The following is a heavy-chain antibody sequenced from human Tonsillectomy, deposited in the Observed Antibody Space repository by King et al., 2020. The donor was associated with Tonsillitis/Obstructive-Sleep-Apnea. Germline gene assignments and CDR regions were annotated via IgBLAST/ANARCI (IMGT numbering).Heavy chain of an antibody. CDR2: ISHDASTS. D-gene: IGHD4-17*01. CDR1: GFTFSRYA. Sequence: QLVQSGGGVVQPGRSLRLSCAASGFTFSRYAMHWIRQAPGKGLEWVAVISHDASTSYYADSVKGRFAISRDNSKNTLYLQVNSLRSEDTALYFCAREAGDYDLYFDNWGQGTLVTVSS. J-gene: IGHJ4*02. CDR3: AREAGDYDLYFDN. V-gene: IGHV3-30*09.